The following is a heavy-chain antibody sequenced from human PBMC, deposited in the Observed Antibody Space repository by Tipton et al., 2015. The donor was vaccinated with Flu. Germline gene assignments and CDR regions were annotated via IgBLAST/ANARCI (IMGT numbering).Heavy chain of an antibody. V-gene: IGHV4-4*02. Sequence: TLSLTCAVSGGSISSSNWWSWVRQPPGKGLEWIGEIYHSGSTNYNPSLKSRVTISVDKSKNQFSLKLSSVTAADTAMYYCARESDIVAPRYFDYWGQGTLVTVSS. J-gene: IGHJ4*02. CDR1: GGSISSSNW. D-gene: IGHD5-12*01. CDR2: IYHSGST. CDR3: ARESDIVAPRYFDY.